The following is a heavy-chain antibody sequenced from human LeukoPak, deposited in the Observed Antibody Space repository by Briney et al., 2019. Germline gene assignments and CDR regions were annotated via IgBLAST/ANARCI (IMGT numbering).Heavy chain of an antibody. CDR2: ISAYNGNT. Sequence: ASVKVSCKASVYTFTIYGISWVRQAPGQGLEWMGWISAYNGNTNYAQELQGRVTMTTDTSTSTAYMELRSLRSDDTAVYYCARDWIAAAGTLNWFDPWGQGTLVTVSS. V-gene: IGHV1-18*01. CDR3: ARDWIAAAGTLNWFDP. CDR1: VYTFTIYG. J-gene: IGHJ5*02. D-gene: IGHD6-13*01.